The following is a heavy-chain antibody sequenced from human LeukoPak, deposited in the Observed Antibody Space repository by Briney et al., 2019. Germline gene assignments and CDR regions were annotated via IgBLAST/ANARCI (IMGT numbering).Heavy chain of an antibody. J-gene: IGHJ5*02. Sequence: AGGSLRFSCAASGFTFSSHAMHWVRQAPGKGLEWVSAISGSGGSTYYADSVKGRFTISRDNSKNTLYLQMNSLRAEDTAVYYCAKDRFLEWLTGFDPWGQGTLVTVSS. V-gene: IGHV3-23*01. CDR1: GFTFSSHA. CDR3: AKDRFLEWLTGFDP. D-gene: IGHD3-3*01. CDR2: ISGSGGST.